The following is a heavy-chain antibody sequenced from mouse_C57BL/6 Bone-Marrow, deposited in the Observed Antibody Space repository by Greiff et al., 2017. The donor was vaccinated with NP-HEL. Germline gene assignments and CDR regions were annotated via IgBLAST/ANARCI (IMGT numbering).Heavy chain of an antibody. CDR2: IYPGSGNT. Sequence: QVQLQQSGAELVRPGASVKLSCKASGYTFTDYYINWVKQRPGQGLEWIARIYPGSGNTYYNEKFKGKATLTAEKSSSTAYMQLSSLTSEDSAVYCCASPNYYGSSFYWYFDVWGTGTTVTVSS. J-gene: IGHJ1*03. CDR1: GYTFTDYY. D-gene: IGHD1-1*01. V-gene: IGHV1-76*01. CDR3: ASPNYYGSSFYWYFDV.